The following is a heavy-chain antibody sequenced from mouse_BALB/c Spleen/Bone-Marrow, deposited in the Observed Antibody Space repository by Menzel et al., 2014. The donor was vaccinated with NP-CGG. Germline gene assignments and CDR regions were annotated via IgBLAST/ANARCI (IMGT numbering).Heavy chain of an antibody. CDR2: ISSGGSYT. CDR3: ARSPQRDYAMDY. V-gene: IGHV5-9-4*01. Sequence: EVKVVESGGGLVKPGGSLKLSCAASGFTFSSYAMSWARQSPEKRLEWVAEISSGGSYTYYPDTVTGRFTISRDNAKNTLYLEMSSLRSEDTAMYYCARSPQRDYAMDYWGQGTSVTVSS. J-gene: IGHJ4*01. CDR1: GFTFSSYA. D-gene: IGHD3-2*02.